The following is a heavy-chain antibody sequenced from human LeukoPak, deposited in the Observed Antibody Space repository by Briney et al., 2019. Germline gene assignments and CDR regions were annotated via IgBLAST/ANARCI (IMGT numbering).Heavy chain of an antibody. D-gene: IGHD3-22*01. J-gene: IGHJ3*02. Sequence: ASVKVSCKASGYTFTSYGISWVRQAPGQGLEWMGWISAYNGDTNYAQKLQGRVTMTTDTSTSTAYMELRSLRSDDTAVYYCARELSTMIVVASDAFDIWGQGTMVTVSS. CDR3: ARELSTMIVVASDAFDI. V-gene: IGHV1-18*01. CDR2: ISAYNGDT. CDR1: GYTFTSYG.